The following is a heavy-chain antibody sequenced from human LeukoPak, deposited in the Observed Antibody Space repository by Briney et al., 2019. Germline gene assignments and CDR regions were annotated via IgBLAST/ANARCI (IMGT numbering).Heavy chain of an antibody. V-gene: IGHV3-53*01. J-gene: IGHJ4*02. CDR2: IYSGGST. D-gene: IGHD3-10*01. CDR3: ARGQPTYYYGSGSYYFDY. CDR1: GFTVSSNY. Sequence: GGSLRLSCAAPGFTVSSNYMSWVRQAPGKGLEWVSVIYSGGSTYYADSVKGRFTISRDNSKNTLYLQMNSLRAEDTAVYYCARGQPTYYYGSGSYYFDYWGQGTLVTVSS.